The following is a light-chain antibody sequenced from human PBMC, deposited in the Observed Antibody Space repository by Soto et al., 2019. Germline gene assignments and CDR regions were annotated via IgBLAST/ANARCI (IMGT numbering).Light chain of an antibody. Sequence: EIVLTQSQATLSLPPGEKATLSCRTSQSVSSSYLAWYQQKPGQAPGLLIYGASSRATGIPDRFSGSGSGTDFTLTISRLEPEDFAVYYCQQYGSLLRTFGQGTKVDIK. CDR2: GAS. CDR3: QQYGSLLRT. V-gene: IGKV3-20*01. CDR1: QSVSSSY. J-gene: IGKJ1*01.